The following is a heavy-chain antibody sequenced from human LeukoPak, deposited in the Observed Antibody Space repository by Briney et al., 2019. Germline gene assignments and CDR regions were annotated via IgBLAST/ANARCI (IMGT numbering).Heavy chain of an antibody. CDR2: INTNSGGT. D-gene: IGHD3-10*01. V-gene: IGHV1-2*02. CDR3: ARSGYGSGSSYGP. Sequence: ASVKVSCKASGYTFTGYYMHWVRQAPGQGLEWMGWINTNSGGTNYAQKFQGRVTMTRDTSISTAYMELSRLRSDDTAVYYCARSGYGSGSSYGPWGQGTLVTVSS. J-gene: IGHJ4*02. CDR1: GYTFTGYY.